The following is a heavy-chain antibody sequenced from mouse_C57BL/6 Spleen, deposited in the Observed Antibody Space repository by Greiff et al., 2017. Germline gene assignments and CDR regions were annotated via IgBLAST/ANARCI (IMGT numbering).Heavy chain of an antibody. J-gene: IGHJ3*01. CDR1: GYTFTSYW. CDR2: INPSNGGT. D-gene: IGHD4-1*01. V-gene: IGHV1-53*01. CDR3: ARGDWDSAWFAY. Sequence: QVQLQQPGTELVKPGASVKLSCKASGYTFTSYWMHWVKQRPGQGLEWIGNINPSNGGTNYNEKFKSKATLTVDKSSSTAYMELRSLTSEDSAVYFCARGDWDSAWFAYWGQGTLVTVSA.